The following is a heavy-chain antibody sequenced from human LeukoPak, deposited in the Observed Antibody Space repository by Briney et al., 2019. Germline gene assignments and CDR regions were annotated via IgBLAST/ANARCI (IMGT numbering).Heavy chain of an antibody. Sequence: GESLKISCKGSGYSFSIYWIGWVRQMPGKGLEWMGIIYPGDSDTRYSPSFQGQVTISADKSINTAYLQWSSLKASDTAIYYCARRGEAMDPFDYWGQGTLVTVSS. V-gene: IGHV5-51*01. CDR3: ARRGEAMDPFDY. J-gene: IGHJ4*02. CDR2: IYPGDSDT. CDR1: GYSFSIYW. D-gene: IGHD5-18*01.